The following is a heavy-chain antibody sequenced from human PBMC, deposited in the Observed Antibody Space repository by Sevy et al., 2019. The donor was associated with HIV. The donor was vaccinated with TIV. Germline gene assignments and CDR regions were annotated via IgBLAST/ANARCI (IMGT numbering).Heavy chain of an antibody. V-gene: IGHV3-53*01. CDR2: IYSAGTT. D-gene: IGHD2-2*01. J-gene: IGHJ6*02. CDR3: ARIKGASSSYAMDV. Sequence: GGSLRLSCVASGLTVGSLSINWVRQAPGKGLEWVFLIYSAGTTFYSDSVKGRFTISRDNSNNTLDLKMNSLRAEDTAIYYCARIKGASSSYAMDVWGQGTTVTVSS. CDR1: GLTVGSLS.